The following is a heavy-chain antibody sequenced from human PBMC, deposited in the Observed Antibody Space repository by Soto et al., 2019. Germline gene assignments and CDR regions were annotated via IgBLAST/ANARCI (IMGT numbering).Heavy chain of an antibody. V-gene: IGHV4-34*01. J-gene: IGHJ4*02. CDR2: IKDGGYT. CDR1: GGSLSGYY. Sequence: QVQLQQWGAGLLKPSETLSLNCAVNGGSLSGYYWSWIRQPPGKGLEWIGEIKDGGYTNYSPSLRIRATISSDTSNNQSSLRLNSVTAADTGVYSCARGKEGVVATHWDQGALVTVSS. D-gene: IGHD5-12*01. CDR3: ARGKEGVVATH.